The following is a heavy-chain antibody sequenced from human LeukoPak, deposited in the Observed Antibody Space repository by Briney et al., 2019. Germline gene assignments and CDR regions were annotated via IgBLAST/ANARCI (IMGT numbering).Heavy chain of an antibody. V-gene: IGHV1-18*01. D-gene: IGHD3-22*01. CDR3: AILRGDYYDSSGYPFDY. J-gene: IGHJ4*02. CDR1: GYTFTNYY. Sequence: ASVKVSCKTSGYTFTNYYISWVRQAPGQGLEWMGRISGYNGKRNYAQKLQGRVTLTTDTSTSTAYMELRSLRSDDTAVYYCAILRGDYYDSSGYPFDYWGQGTLVTVSS. CDR2: ISGYNGKR.